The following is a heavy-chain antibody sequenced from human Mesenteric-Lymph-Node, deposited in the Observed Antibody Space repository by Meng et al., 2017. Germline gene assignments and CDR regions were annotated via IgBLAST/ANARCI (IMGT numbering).Heavy chain of an antibody. J-gene: IGHJ4*02. CDR1: GGSISSGDYY. Sequence: QVQLQAAGPGRVKPSQTLSLTCTVSGGSISSGDYYWSWIRQPPGKGLEWIGYIYYSGSTYYNPSLKSRVTISVDTSKNQFSLKLSSVTAADTAVYYCARDRTTGRYFDYWGQGTLVTVSS. D-gene: IGHD4-11*01. CDR3: ARDRTTGRYFDY. V-gene: IGHV4-30-4*01. CDR2: IYYSGST.